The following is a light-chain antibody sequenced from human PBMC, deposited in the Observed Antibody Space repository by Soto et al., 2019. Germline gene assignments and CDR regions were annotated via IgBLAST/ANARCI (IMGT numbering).Light chain of an antibody. V-gene: IGKV3-20*01. CDR3: QHYGSSLT. CDR2: GAS. CDR1: QSVSSN. J-gene: IGKJ1*01. Sequence: EIVMTQSPATLSVSPGERATFSCRASQSVSSNLAWYQQKPGQAPSLLIYGASSRATGIPDRFSGSGSGTDFTLTIRRLEPEDFAVYYCQHYGSSLTFGQGTKVDIK.